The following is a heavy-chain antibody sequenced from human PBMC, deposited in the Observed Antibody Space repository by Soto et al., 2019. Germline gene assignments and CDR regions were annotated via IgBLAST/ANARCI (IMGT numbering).Heavy chain of an antibody. CDR1: GGSIISSNW. CDR2: IYHSGST. J-gene: IGHJ4*02. V-gene: IGHV4-4*02. Sequence: QVQLQESGPGLVQPSGTLSLTCAVSGGSIISSNWWNWVRQPPGKGLEWIGEIYHSGSTYYKPSLKSRVAMSVDPSKNQFSLKLTSATAADTAVYYCARRDWSGSTSHCYFDYWGQGVLVTVSS. D-gene: IGHD3-9*01. CDR3: ARRDWSGSTSHCYFDY.